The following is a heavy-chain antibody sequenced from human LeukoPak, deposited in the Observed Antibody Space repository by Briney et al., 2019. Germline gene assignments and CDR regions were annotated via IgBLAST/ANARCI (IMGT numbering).Heavy chain of an antibody. J-gene: IGHJ4*02. Sequence: KPSETLSLTCSVSGGSVSSYYWSWLRQSPGKGLEWIGYIHNSGRTNYNPSLKSRVTISVDTSKKQFSLRLSSVTAADTAVYYCARRGGDSSGNFDYWGQGTLVTVSS. CDR2: IHNSGRT. CDR3: ARRGGDSSGNFDY. D-gene: IGHD3-22*01. CDR1: GGSVSSYY. V-gene: IGHV4-59*08.